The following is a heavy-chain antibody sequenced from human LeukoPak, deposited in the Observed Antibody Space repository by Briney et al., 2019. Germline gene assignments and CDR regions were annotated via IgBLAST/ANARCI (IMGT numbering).Heavy chain of an antibody. V-gene: IGHV4-34*01. J-gene: IGHJ3*02. Sequence: SETLSLTCAVSGATFSGYHWSWIRQPPGRGLEWIGEIDLGGSTNYNASLKSRVNILPDAYKNQFTLVLNSVTAADTGVYYCARGFRRWLQLAAFDIWGQGTMVSVSS. CDR2: IDLGGST. CDR1: GATFSGYH. CDR3: ARGFRRWLQLAAFDI. D-gene: IGHD5-24*01.